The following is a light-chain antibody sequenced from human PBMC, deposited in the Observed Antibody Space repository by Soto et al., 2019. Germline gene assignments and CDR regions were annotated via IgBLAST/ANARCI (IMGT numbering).Light chain of an antibody. Sequence: DFQMTQSPSTLSAFVGDRVTITCRASQTISSWLAWYQQKPGKAPKLLIYKASTLKSGVPSRFSGSGSGTEFTLTISSLQPDDFATYYCKHYKIFSEAFGQVSKVDIK. CDR1: QTISSW. CDR3: KHYKIFSEA. J-gene: IGKJ1*01. CDR2: KAS. V-gene: IGKV1-5*03.